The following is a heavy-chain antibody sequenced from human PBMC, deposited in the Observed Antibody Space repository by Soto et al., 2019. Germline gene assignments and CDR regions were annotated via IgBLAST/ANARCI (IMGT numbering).Heavy chain of an antibody. Sequence: GASVKVSCKASGGTFSSYTISWVRQAPGQGLEWMGRIIPILGIANYAQKFQGRVTITADKSTSTAYMELSSLRSEDTAVYYCAKGTGIAAAAEFDYWGQGTLVTVSS. J-gene: IGHJ4*02. D-gene: IGHD6-13*01. CDR2: IIPILGIA. CDR3: AKGTGIAAAAEFDY. V-gene: IGHV1-69*02. CDR1: GGTFSSYT.